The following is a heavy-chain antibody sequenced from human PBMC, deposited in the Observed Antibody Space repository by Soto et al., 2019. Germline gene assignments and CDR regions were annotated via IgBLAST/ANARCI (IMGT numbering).Heavy chain of an antibody. CDR3: ARVVRGMVRGIITNYYYYMDV. V-gene: IGHV4-31*03. Sequence: SETLSLTCTVSGGSISSGDYYWSWIRQHPGKGQEWIGYIYYSGNTYYNQSLKSRVIISVDTSKNQFSLKLSSVTAADTAVYYCARVVRGMVRGIITNYYYYMDVWGKGTTVTVSS. D-gene: IGHD3-10*01. CDR2: IYYSGNT. CDR1: GGSISSGDYY. J-gene: IGHJ6*03.